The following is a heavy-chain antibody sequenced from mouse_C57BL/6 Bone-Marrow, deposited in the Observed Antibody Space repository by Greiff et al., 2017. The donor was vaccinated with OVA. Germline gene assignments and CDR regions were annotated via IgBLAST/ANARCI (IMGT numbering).Heavy chain of an antibody. CDR2: IYPRSGNT. Sequence: VMLVESGAELARPGASVKLSCKASGYTFTSYGISWVKQRTGQGLEWIGEIYPRSGNTYYNEKFKGKATLTADKSSSTAYMELRSLTSEDSAVYFCARGYDYGSLGYWGQGTTLTVSS. D-gene: IGHD2-4*01. V-gene: IGHV1-81*01. CDR1: GYTFTSYG. CDR3: ARGYDYGSLGY. J-gene: IGHJ2*01.